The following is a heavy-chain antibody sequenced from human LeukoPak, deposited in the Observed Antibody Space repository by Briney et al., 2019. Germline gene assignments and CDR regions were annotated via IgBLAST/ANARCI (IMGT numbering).Heavy chain of an antibody. D-gene: IGHD2-2*01. V-gene: IGHV5-51*01. CDR2: IYPGDSDT. J-gene: IGHJ6*02. CDR1: EYSLTSYW. Sequence: GESLKISCKGSEYSLTSYWIGWVRQMRGKGLEWMGIIYPGDSDTRYSPSFQGHATTSADKSITTAYLQWSSLKASDTAMYYCARHGRWVVPAAINYYYGMDVWGQGSTVTVSS. CDR3: ARHGRWVVPAAINYYYGMDV.